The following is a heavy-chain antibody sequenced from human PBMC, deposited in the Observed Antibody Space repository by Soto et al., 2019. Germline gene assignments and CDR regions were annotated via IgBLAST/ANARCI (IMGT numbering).Heavy chain of an antibody. J-gene: IGHJ6*02. CDR3: ARAAATSGYYYYGMDV. D-gene: IGHD6-13*01. Sequence: GGSLRLSCAASGFTFSSYAMHWVRQAPGKGLEWVAVISYDGSNKYYADSVKGRFTISRDNSKNTLYLQMNSLRAEDTAVYYCARAAATSGYYYYGMDVWGQGTTVTVSS. CDR1: GFTFSSYA. CDR2: ISYDGSNK. V-gene: IGHV3-30-3*01.